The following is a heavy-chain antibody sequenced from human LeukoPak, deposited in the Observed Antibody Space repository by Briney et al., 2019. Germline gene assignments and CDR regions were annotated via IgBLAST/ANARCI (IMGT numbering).Heavy chain of an antibody. Sequence: PGRSLRLSCAASGFTFSSYGMHWVRQAPGKGLEWVAFIRYDGSDKYCADSVKGRFTVSRDNSKNTLYLQMNSLRPEDTAVYYCAKVLGKHQLLYGFVDVWGKGTTVTVSS. CDR2: IRYDGSDK. CDR1: GFTFSSYG. D-gene: IGHD2-2*02. J-gene: IGHJ6*04. V-gene: IGHV3-30*02. CDR3: AKVLGKHQLLYGFVDV.